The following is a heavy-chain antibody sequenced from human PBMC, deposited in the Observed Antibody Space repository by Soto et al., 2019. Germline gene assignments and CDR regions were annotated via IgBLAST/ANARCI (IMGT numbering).Heavy chain of an antibody. J-gene: IGHJ5*02. CDR1: GGSISHYH. CDR2: IFYNGST. CDR3: ARSFYP. Sequence: QLQLQESGPGLVKPSETLSLTCTVSGGSISHYHWNWIWQAPGKGMEWIGYIFYNGSTHYNPSLTSRVTISVDMSKNRLSLTLTSVTAADTAVYYCARSFYPWGQGTLVTVSS. V-gene: IGHV4-59*01.